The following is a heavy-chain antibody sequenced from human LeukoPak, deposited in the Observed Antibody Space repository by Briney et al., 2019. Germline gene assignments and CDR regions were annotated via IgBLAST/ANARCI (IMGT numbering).Heavy chain of an antibody. CDR2: ISGSGVST. J-gene: IGHJ4*02. Sequence: GGSLRLSCAASGFTFNNYTMSWIRQAPEKGLEWVSAISGSGVSTYYADSVEGRFTISRDNSKNTLYLQMNSLRGDDTALYYCAKDEDFKPPIVVVPAADYWGQGTLVTVSS. CDR1: GFTFNNYT. V-gene: IGHV3-23*01. CDR3: AKDEDFKPPIVVVPAADY. D-gene: IGHD2-2*01.